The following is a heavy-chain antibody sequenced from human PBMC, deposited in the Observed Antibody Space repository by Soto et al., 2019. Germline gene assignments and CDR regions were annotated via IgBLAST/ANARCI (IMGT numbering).Heavy chain of an antibody. CDR3: ARHYDFWGGSVSWFDP. V-gene: IGHV4-59*08. D-gene: IGHD3-3*01. CDR2: IYYSGST. J-gene: IGHJ5*02. CDR1: GGSISSYY. Sequence: PSETLSLTCTVSGGSISSYYWSWIRQPPGKGLEWIGYIYYSGSTNYNPSLKSRVTISVDTSKNQFSLKLSSVTAADTAVYYCARHYDFWGGSVSWFDPWGQGTLVTVSS.